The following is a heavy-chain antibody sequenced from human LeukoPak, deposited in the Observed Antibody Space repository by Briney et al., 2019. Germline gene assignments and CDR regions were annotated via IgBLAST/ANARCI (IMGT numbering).Heavy chain of an antibody. Sequence: ASVKVSCTASVGTFSSYAISWVRQAPGQGLEWMGGIIPIFGTANYAQKFQGRVTITADESTSTAYMELSSLRSEDTAVYYCAAGYCSGGSCYSGYYYYGMDVWGKGTTVTVSS. CDR1: VGTFSSYA. D-gene: IGHD2-15*01. J-gene: IGHJ6*04. V-gene: IGHV1-69*13. CDR2: IIPIFGTA. CDR3: AAGYCSGGSCYSGYYYYGMDV.